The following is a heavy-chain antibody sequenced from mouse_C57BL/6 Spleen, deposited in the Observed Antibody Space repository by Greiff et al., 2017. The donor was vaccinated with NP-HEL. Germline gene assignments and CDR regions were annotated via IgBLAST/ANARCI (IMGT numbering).Heavy chain of an antibody. Sequence: EVQRVESGGGLVQPGGSLKLSCAASGFTFSDYYMYWVRQTPEKRLEWVAYISNGGGSTYYLDTVKGRFTISRDNAKNTLYLQMSRLKSEDTAMYYCARKLTGNAMDYWGQGTSVTVSS. D-gene: IGHD4-1*01. CDR1: GFTFSDYY. CDR2: ISNGGGST. J-gene: IGHJ4*01. CDR3: ARKLTGNAMDY. V-gene: IGHV5-12*01.